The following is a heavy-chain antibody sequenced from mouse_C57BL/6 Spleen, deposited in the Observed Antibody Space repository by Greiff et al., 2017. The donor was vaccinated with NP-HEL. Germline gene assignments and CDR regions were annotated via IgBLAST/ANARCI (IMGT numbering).Heavy chain of an antibody. V-gene: IGHV1-76*01. Sequence: VQLQQSGAELVRPGASVKLSCKASGYTFTDYYINWVKQRPGQGLEWIARIYPGSGNTYYNEKFKGKATLTAEKSSSTAYMQLSSLTSEDSAVYFCARGGEDCFDYWGQGTTLTVSS. CDR2: IYPGSGNT. CDR3: ARGGEDCFDY. J-gene: IGHJ2*01. CDR1: GYTFTDYY.